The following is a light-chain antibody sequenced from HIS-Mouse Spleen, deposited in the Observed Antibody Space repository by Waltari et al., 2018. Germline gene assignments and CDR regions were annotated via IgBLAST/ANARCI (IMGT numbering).Light chain of an antibody. Sequence: SYELTQPPSVSVSPGQTARITGSGDALPKQHAYWYQQKPGQAPVLVIYKDSERPSGIPERFSGSSSGTTVTLTISGVQAEDEADYYCQSADSSGTYGVFGGGTKLTVL. CDR3: QSADSSGTYGV. J-gene: IGLJ3*02. CDR1: ALPKQH. V-gene: IGLV3-25*03. CDR2: KDS.